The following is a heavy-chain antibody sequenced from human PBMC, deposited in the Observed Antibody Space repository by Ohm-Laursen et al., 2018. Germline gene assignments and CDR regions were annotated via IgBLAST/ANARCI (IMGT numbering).Heavy chain of an antibody. D-gene: IGHD2-15*01. Sequence: SVKVSCKASGYTFTSYGISWVRQAPGQGLEWMGWISAYNGNTNYAQKLQGRVTMTTDTSTSTAYMELRSLRSDDTAVYYCARDCSGGSCYSDSWGQGTLFPVSS. CDR2: ISAYNGNT. J-gene: IGHJ4*02. CDR1: GYTFTSYG. CDR3: ARDCSGGSCYSDS. V-gene: IGHV1-18*01.